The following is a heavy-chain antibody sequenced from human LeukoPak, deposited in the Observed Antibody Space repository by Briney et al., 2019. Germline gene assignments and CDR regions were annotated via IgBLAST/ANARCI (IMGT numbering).Heavy chain of an antibody. V-gene: IGHV4-38-2*02. D-gene: IGHD6-19*01. CDR2: IYHSGST. CDR1: GYSISSGYY. CDR3: ARDFIRAGSGNWFDP. Sequence: SETLSLTCTVSGYSISSGYYWGWIRQPPGKGLEWIGSIYHSGSTYYNPSLKSRVTISVDTSKNQFSLKLSSVTAADTAVYYCARDFIRAGSGNWFDPWGQGTLVTVSS. J-gene: IGHJ5*02.